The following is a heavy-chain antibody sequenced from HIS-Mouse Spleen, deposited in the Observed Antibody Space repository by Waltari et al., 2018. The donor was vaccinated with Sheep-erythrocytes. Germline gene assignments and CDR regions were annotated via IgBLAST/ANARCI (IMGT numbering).Heavy chain of an antibody. CDR1: GGTFSSYA. Sequence: QVQLVQSGAEVKKPGSSVKVSCKASGGTFSSYAISWVRQAPGKGLEWMGRIIPILGIANYAKKFQGRVTITAYKSTSTAYMELSSLRSEDTAVYYCAQTGATTPHFDYWGQGTLVTVSS. J-gene: IGHJ4*02. D-gene: IGHD1-26*01. V-gene: IGHV1-69*04. CDR3: AQTGATTPHFDY. CDR2: IIPILGIA.